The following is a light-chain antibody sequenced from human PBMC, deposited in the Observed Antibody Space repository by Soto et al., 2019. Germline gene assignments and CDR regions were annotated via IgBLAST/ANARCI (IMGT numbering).Light chain of an antibody. CDR2: EVS. CDR1: SSDVGYYNY. J-gene: IGLJ2*01. Sequence: QSALAQPASVSGSPGQSITISCTGTSSDVGYYNYVSWYQQYPGKAPKLVIYEVSNRPSGVSNRFSGSKSGNTASLTISGLQAEDEADYYCSSYTSSSTRVFGGGTQLTVL. V-gene: IGLV2-14*01. CDR3: SSYTSSSTRV.